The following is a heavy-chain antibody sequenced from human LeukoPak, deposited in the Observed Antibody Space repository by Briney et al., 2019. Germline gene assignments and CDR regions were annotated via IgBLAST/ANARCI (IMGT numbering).Heavy chain of an antibody. V-gene: IGHV3-30*02. CDR2: IQYDGSIK. J-gene: IGHJ4*02. CDR3: AKDVVGQQWPEIY. D-gene: IGHD6-19*01. CDR1: EFTFSRFG. Sequence: PGGSLRLSCAASEFTFSRFGMHWVRQAPGKGLEWVAFIQYDGSIKLYGDSVKGRSTISRDNSKNTLYLQMNSLRPEDTAVYHCAKDVVGQQWPEIYWGQGTLVTVCS.